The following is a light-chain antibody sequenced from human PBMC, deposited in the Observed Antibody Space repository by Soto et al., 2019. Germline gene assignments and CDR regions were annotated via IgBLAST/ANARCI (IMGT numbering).Light chain of an antibody. CDR3: QQRNSYPQT. CDR1: QGISRY. CDR2: AAS. Sequence: IQLTQSPSSLSAYVGDRVTITCRASQGISRYLAWYQQKPGKAPNLLIRAASTLRSGVPSRFSGSGSGTDFTLTISSLQPEDCATYYCQQRNSYPQTFGQGTKLEIK. V-gene: IGKV1-9*01. J-gene: IGKJ2*01.